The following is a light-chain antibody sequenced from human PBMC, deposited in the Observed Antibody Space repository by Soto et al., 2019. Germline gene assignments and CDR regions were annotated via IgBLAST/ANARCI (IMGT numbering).Light chain of an antibody. J-gene: IGLJ1*01. CDR2: STH. Sequence: VVTQEPSLTVSPGGTVTLTCASSTGAVTSDYYPNLFQHRPGQPPTALIYSTHNKHSWTPARSSGSLLGGKAALTLSGVQPEDEAEYYCRLYYGGSQTTFDFANGTKVTV. CDR3: RLYYGGSQTTFD. CDR1: TGAVTSDYY. V-gene: IGLV7-43*01.